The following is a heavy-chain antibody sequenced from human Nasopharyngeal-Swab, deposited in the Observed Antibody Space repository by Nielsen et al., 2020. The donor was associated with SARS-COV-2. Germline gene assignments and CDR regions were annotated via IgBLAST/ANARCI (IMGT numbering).Heavy chain of an antibody. CDR3: AKGITMIVVVEGFDY. CDR1: GFPFSSYG. Sequence: GESLKISCAASGFPFSSYGMHWVRQAPGKGLEWVAVISYDGSNKYYADSVKGRFTISRDNSKNTLYLQMNSLRAEDTAVYYCAKGITMIVVVEGFDYWGQGTLVTVSS. D-gene: IGHD3-22*01. J-gene: IGHJ4*02. V-gene: IGHV3-30*18. CDR2: ISYDGSNK.